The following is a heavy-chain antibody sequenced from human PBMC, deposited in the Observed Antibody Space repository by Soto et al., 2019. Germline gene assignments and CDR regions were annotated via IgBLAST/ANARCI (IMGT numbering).Heavy chain of an antibody. J-gene: IGHJ4*02. D-gene: IGHD5-18*01. Sequence: PGGSLRLSCAVSGSSVRANYLSWVRQAQGQGLEWVSVIYDTDTTYYADSVKGRFFISRDISKNILFLPMNILRAEDTAIYYCHGYGYCGQGTLVTVSS. CDR3: HGYGY. CDR1: GSSVRANY. CDR2: IYDTDTT. V-gene: IGHV3-53*01.